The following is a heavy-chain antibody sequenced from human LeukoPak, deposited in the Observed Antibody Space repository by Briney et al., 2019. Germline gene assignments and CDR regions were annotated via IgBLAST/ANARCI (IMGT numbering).Heavy chain of an antibody. D-gene: IGHD1-26*01. CDR2: INPNNGGT. Sequence: ASVKVSCKASGYNFTVYYMHWLRQAPGQGLEWMGRINPNNGGTNYAQNFQGRVTMTRDTSISTAYMELSSLISDDTAVYYFASQNMEWELLAFDYWGQGTLVTVSS. V-gene: IGHV1-2*06. CDR3: ASQNMEWELLAFDY. J-gene: IGHJ4*02. CDR1: GYNFTVYY.